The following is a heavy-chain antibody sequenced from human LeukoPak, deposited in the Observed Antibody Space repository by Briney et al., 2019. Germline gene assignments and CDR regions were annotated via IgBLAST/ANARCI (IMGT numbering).Heavy chain of an antibody. CDR3: ARASSGSYRY. J-gene: IGHJ4*02. CDR1: GFTFSNYG. CDR2: INTDGTNT. Sequence: GGSLRLSCTASGFTFSNYGMHWVRQAPGKGLVWVSRINTDGTNTIYADSVKGRFTISRDNAKNTLYLQMSSLRAEDTAVYYCARASSGSYRYWGQGTLVTVSS. V-gene: IGHV3-74*01. D-gene: IGHD1-26*01.